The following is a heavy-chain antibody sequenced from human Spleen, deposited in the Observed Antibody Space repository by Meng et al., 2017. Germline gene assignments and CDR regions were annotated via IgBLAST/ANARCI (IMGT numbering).Heavy chain of an antibody. V-gene: IGHV3-48*03. CDR2: ISGSGYTI. CDR3: ARAGCSGTNCHSEYYYYAMDV. J-gene: IGHJ6*02. D-gene: IGHD2-15*01. CDR1: GFSFSSYE. Sequence: GESLKISCAASGFSFSSYEMNWVRQAPGKGLEWVSYISGSGYTIYYADSVKGRFTISRDNAGTSMYLQMDSLRAKDKAMYYCARAGCSGTNCHSEYYYYAMDVWGQGTTVTVSS.